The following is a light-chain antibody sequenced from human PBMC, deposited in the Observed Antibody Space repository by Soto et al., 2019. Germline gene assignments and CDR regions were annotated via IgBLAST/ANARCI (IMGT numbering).Light chain of an antibody. CDR1: SSNIGTNT. J-gene: IGLJ2*01. Sequence: QSVLTQPSSASGTPGQTVTISCSGTSSNIGTNTVNWYRQVPGTAPKLLIFNDNVRPSRGPGRFSGSRSGTSASLAISGLQSEDEADYYCAAWDGSLNVVLLGGGTKLTVL. CDR3: AAWDGSLNVVL. V-gene: IGLV1-44*01. CDR2: NDN.